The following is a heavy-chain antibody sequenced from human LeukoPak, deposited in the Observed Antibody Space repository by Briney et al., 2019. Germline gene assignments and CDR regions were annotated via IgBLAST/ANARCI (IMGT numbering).Heavy chain of an antibody. CDR2: IYYSGST. D-gene: IGHD3-10*01. V-gene: IGHV4-59*01. CDR1: GGSISSYY. Sequence: SETLSLTCTVSGGSISSYYWSWIRQPPGKGLEWIGYIYYSGSTNYNPSLKSRVTISVDTSKSQFSLKLSSVTAADTAVYYCATHYGSGSYDGDWGQGTLVTVSS. CDR3: ATHYGSGSYDGD. J-gene: IGHJ4*02.